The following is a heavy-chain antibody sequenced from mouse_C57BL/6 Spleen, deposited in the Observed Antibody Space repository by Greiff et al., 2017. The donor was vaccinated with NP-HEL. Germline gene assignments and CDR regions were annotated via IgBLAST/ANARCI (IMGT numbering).Heavy chain of an antibody. CDR3: ARGGYYYGSSPYWYFDV. CDR1: GYSFTGYY. J-gene: IGHJ1*03. Sequence: VQLQQSGPELVKPGASVKISCKASGYSFTGYYMNWVKQSPEKSLEWIGEINPSTGGTTYNQKFKAKATLTVDKSSSTAYMQLKSLTSEDSAVYYCARGGYYYGSSPYWYFDVWGTGTTVTVSS. CDR2: INPSTGGT. D-gene: IGHD1-1*01. V-gene: IGHV1-42*01.